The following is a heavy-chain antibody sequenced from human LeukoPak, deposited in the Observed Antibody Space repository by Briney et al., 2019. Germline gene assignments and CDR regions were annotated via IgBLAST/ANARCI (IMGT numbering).Heavy chain of an antibody. D-gene: IGHD6-13*01. CDR3: ARISSWYFDL. CDR2: IYYSGST. Sequence: SETLSLTCTVSGGSISSYYWSWIRQPPGEGLEWIGYIYYSGSTNYNPSLKSRVTISVDTSKNQFSLKLSSVTAAHTAVYYCARISSWYFDLWGRGTLVTVSS. CDR1: GGSISSYY. J-gene: IGHJ2*01. V-gene: IGHV4-59*01.